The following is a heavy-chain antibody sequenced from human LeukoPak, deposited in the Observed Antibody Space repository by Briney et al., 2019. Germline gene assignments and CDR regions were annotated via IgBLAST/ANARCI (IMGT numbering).Heavy chain of an antibody. CDR3: AKDLPPI. V-gene: IGHV3-23*01. D-gene: IGHD5/OR15-5a*01. CDR2: IGPGGDIT. CDR1: GFTFSNHG. J-gene: IGHJ3*02. Sequence: GGSLRLSCAASGFTFSNHGMNWVRQAPGKGLEWVSGIGPGGDITYYADSVKGRFTISRDNSKNTLYLQMNSLRAEDTAVYYCAKDLPPIWGQGTMVTVSS.